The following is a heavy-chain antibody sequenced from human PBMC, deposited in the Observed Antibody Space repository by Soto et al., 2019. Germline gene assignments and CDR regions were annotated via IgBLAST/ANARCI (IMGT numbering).Heavy chain of an antibody. Sequence: GSLRLSCAASGFTFISYNMNWVRQAPGKGLEWVSSISSSSTYIYYADSVKGRFTISRDNAKNSLYLQMNSLRAEDTALYYCARGGYSGYDEGVYWGQGTLVSVSS. CDR2: ISSSSTYI. CDR3: ARGGYSGYDEGVY. D-gene: IGHD5-12*01. J-gene: IGHJ4*02. V-gene: IGHV3-21*01. CDR1: GFTFISYN.